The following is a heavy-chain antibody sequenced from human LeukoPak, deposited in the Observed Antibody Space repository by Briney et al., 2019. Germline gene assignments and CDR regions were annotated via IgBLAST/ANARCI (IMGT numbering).Heavy chain of an antibody. CDR3: ARGRVYYDILTGYYDY. D-gene: IGHD3-9*01. Sequence: TLSLTCTVSGGSISSGSYYWSWIRQPAGKGLEWIRRIYTSGSTNYNPSLKSRVTISVDTSKNQFSLKLSSVTAADTAVYYCARGRVYYDILTGYYDYWGQGTLVTVSS. V-gene: IGHV4-61*02. CDR1: GGSISSGSYY. CDR2: IYTSGST. J-gene: IGHJ4*02.